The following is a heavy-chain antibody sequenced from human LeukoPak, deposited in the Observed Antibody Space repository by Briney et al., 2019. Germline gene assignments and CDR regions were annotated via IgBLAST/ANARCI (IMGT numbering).Heavy chain of an antibody. CDR3: AATQISGDNNDSFDY. CDR2: ISWDGGSR. CDR1: GFSFDDYT. D-gene: IGHD5-18*01. J-gene: IGHJ4*02. Sequence: QPGGSLRLSCAASGFSFDDYTMNWVRQVSGKGLEWISLISWDGGSRHYADSVKGRFTISKDDSKNSLYLQMNSLRTEDTALYYCAATQISGDNNDSFDYWGQGTLVTVSS. V-gene: IGHV3-43*01.